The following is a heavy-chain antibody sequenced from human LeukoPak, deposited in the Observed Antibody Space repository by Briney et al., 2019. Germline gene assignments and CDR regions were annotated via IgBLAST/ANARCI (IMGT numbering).Heavy chain of an antibody. CDR3: ARAVAENWFDP. D-gene: IGHD6-19*01. CDR2: IKQDGSDK. J-gene: IGHJ5*02. Sequence: PGGSLRLSCAASGFTFSNYWMSWVRQAPGKGLEWVANIKQDGSDKYYVASVKGRFTISRDNAKNSLYLQMNSLRAEDTAVYYCARAVAENWFDPWGQGTLVTVSS. CDR1: GFTFSNYW. V-gene: IGHV3-7*01.